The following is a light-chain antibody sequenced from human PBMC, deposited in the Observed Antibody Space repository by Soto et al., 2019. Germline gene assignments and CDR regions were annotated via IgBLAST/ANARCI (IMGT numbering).Light chain of an antibody. CDR1: PSIGSY. CDR3: QQNYDVPYT. V-gene: IGKV1-39*01. Sequence: QLTQSPSLLSASVCDRVTITCRASPSIGSYLNWYQHKPGEAPKLLIFAADTLKSGVPSRFSGSGFNKEFTLTVTSLQPEDFATYYCQQNYDVPYTFGQGTRVEIK. CDR2: AAD. J-gene: IGKJ2*01.